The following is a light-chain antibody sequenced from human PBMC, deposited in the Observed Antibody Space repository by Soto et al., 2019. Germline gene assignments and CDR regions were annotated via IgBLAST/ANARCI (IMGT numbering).Light chain of an antibody. J-gene: IGKJ2*01. Sequence: EIVLTQSPGTLSLSPGERATLSCRASQSVSSTYLAWYQQKPGHTPRLLIYGASSRATGIPDRFSGSGSGTDFTLTISRLDPEDFAVYCCQQYGTSPYTFGQGTKLEIK. CDR3: QQYGTSPYT. CDR1: QSVSSTY. V-gene: IGKV3-20*01. CDR2: GAS.